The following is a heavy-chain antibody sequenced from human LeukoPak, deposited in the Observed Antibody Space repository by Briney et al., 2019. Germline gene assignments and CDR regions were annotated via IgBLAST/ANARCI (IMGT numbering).Heavy chain of an antibody. Sequence: GGSLRLSCAASGFTFSSYGMSWVRQAPGKGLEWVSAISGSGGSTYYADSVKGRFTISRDNSKNTLYLQMNSLRAADTAVYYCAKDRGIISDYWGQGTLVTVSS. CDR1: GFTFSSYG. CDR3: AKDRGIISDY. J-gene: IGHJ4*02. D-gene: IGHD3-10*01. V-gene: IGHV3-23*01. CDR2: ISGSGGST.